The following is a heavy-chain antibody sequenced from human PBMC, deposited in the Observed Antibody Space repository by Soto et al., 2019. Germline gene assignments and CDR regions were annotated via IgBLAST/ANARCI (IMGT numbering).Heavy chain of an antibody. CDR1: GGSISSGGYY. Sequence: PSETLSLTCTVSGGSISSGGYYWSWIRQHPGKGLEWIGYIYYSGSTYYNPSLKSRVTISVDTSKNQFSLKLSSVTAADTAVYYCARELTIFGVAPRSGMDVWGQGTTVTVSS. V-gene: IGHV4-31*03. J-gene: IGHJ6*02. D-gene: IGHD3-3*01. CDR3: ARELTIFGVAPRSGMDV. CDR2: IYYSGST.